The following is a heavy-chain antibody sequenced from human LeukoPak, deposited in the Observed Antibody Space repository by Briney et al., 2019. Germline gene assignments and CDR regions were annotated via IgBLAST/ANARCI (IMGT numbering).Heavy chain of an antibody. Sequence: ASVKVSCKASGYTFTSYGISWVRQAPGQGLEWMGWISAYNGNTNYAQKFQGRVTMTRNTSISTAYMELSSLRSEDTAVYYCARFSSSWVLLDYWGQGTLVTVSS. V-gene: IGHV1-18*04. D-gene: IGHD6-13*01. CDR3: ARFSSSWVLLDY. J-gene: IGHJ4*02. CDR1: GYTFTSYG. CDR2: ISAYNGNT.